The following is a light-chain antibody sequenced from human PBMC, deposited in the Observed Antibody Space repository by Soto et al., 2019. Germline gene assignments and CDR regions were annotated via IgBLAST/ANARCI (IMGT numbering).Light chain of an antibody. CDR1: QSVTSSY. CDR2: GAS. CDR3: QQYGSSPIT. J-gene: IGKJ5*01. Sequence: EIVLTQSPGTLSLSPGGRATLSCRASQSVTSSYLAWYQQKSGQAPRLLIYGASSRVTGIPDRFSASGSGTDFTLTIISLEPEDFAVYYCQQYGSSPITFGQGTRLEIK. V-gene: IGKV3-20*01.